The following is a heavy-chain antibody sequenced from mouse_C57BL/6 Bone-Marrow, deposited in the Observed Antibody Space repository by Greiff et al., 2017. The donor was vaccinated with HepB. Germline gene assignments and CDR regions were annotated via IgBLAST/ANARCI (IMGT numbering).Heavy chain of an antibody. CDR3: ARGENYYAMDY. CDR1: GYAFTNYL. CDR2: INPGSGGT. Sequence: VKLQESGAELVRPGTSVKVSCKASGYAFTNYLIEWVKQRPGQGLEWIGVINPGSGGTNYNEKFKGKATLTADKSSSTAYMQLSSLTSEDSAVYFCARGENYYAMDYWGQGTSVTVSS. V-gene: IGHV1-54*01. J-gene: IGHJ4*01.